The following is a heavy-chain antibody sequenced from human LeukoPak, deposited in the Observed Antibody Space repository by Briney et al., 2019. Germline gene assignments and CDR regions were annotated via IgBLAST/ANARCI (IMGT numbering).Heavy chain of an antibody. CDR1: GGTFSSYA. CDR3: ARGIVVVPAAFDY. Sequence: SVKVSCKASGGTFSSYAISWVRQAPGQGLEWMGGIIPIFGSANYAQKFQGRVTITADESTSTAYMELSSLRSEDTAVYYCARGIVVVPAAFDYWGQGTLLTVSS. CDR2: IIPIFGSA. V-gene: IGHV1-69*13. J-gene: IGHJ4*02. D-gene: IGHD2-2*01.